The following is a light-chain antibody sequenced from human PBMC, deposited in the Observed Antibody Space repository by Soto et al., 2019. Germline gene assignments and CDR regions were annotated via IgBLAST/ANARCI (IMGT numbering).Light chain of an antibody. CDR1: QSVSSN. V-gene: IGKV3-15*01. CDR2: GAS. J-gene: IGKJ2*01. CDR3: QQYNNWLMYT. Sequence: EIVMTQSPATLSVSPGERATLSCRASQSVSSNLAWYQQKPGQAPRLLIYGASTRATGIPARFRGSGSGTEFTLTISSLQSEDFAVYYCQQYNNWLMYTFGQGTKLESK.